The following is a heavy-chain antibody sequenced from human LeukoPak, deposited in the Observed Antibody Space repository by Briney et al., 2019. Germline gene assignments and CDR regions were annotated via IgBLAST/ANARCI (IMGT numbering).Heavy chain of an antibody. D-gene: IGHD6-6*01. CDR2: INPNSGGT. CDR1: GYTFTGYY. J-gene: IGHJ3*02. Sequence: ASVKVSCKASGYTFTGYYMHWVRQAPGQGLEWMGWINPNSGGTNYAQKFQGRVTMTRDTSISTAYMELSRLRSDDTAVYYCARESLEYSSSSDAFDIWGQGTIVTVSS. V-gene: IGHV1-2*02. CDR3: ARESLEYSSSSDAFDI.